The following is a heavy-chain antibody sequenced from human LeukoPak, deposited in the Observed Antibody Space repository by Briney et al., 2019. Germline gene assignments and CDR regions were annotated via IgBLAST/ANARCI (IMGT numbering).Heavy chain of an antibody. D-gene: IGHD6-6*01. CDR2: IYYSGST. CDR1: GGSISSGGYY. CDR3: ARDGGSSGPPLDY. J-gene: IGHJ4*02. Sequence: SETLSLTCTVSGGSISSGGYYWSWIRQHPGKGLEWIGYIYYSGSTYYNPSLKSRVTISVDTSKNQFSLKLSSVTAADTAVYYGARDGGSSGPPLDYWGQGTLSPSPQ. V-gene: IGHV4-31*03.